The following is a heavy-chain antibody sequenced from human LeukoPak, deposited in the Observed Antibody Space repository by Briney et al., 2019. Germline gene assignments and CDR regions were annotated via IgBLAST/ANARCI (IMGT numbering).Heavy chain of an antibody. V-gene: IGHV4-39*01. Sequence: PSETLSLTCTVSGGSISSSSYYWGWIRQPPGKGLEWIGSIYYSGSTYYNPSLKSRVTISVDTSKNQFSLKLSSVTAADTAVYYCARRSQITMVRGVTAYYMDVWGKGTTVTVSS. D-gene: IGHD3-10*01. J-gene: IGHJ6*03. CDR1: GGSISSSSYY. CDR2: IYYSGST. CDR3: ARRSQITMVRGVTAYYMDV.